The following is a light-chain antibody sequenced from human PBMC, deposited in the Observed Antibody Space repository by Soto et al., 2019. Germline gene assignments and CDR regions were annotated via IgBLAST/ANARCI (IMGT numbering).Light chain of an antibody. Sequence: ALAQSPVALSLSPGERATLSCRASQSVSTDLAWYQQKPGQAPRLLIYDASNRATGIPVRFAGSGSGTDFTLTISSLQPEDFAVYYCQQDYNLPAFGQGTKVDIK. J-gene: IGKJ1*01. V-gene: IGKV3-11*01. CDR1: QSVSTD. CDR2: DAS. CDR3: QQDYNLPA.